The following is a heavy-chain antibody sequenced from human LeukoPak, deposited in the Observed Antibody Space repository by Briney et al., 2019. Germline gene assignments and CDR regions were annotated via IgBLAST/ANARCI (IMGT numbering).Heavy chain of an antibody. CDR3: ARVGASPGYSGYENNWFDP. CDR1: GYTFTSYG. CDR2: ISAYNGNT. Sequence: GASVKVSCKASGYTFTSYGISWVRQAPGQGLEWMGWISAYNGNTNYAQKLQGRVTMTTDTSTSTAYMELRSLRSDDTAVYYCARVGASPGYSGYENNWFDPWGQGTLVTVSS. V-gene: IGHV1-18*01. J-gene: IGHJ5*02. D-gene: IGHD5-12*01.